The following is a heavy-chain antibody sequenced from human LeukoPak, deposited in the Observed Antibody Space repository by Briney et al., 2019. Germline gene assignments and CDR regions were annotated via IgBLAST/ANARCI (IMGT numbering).Heavy chain of an antibody. V-gene: IGHV3-21*04. D-gene: IGHD1-1*01. CDR2: ISSGTGSYI. Sequence: PGGSLRLSCVASGFSFSSYSMNWVRQAPGKGLEWVSTISSGTGSYIYYADSVRGRFTISRDNSRDTLYLQMSSLRAEDTATYFCAKGRTHTTGTFEDWGQGTLVTVSS. CDR1: GFSFSSYS. J-gene: IGHJ4*02. CDR3: AKGRTHTTGTFED.